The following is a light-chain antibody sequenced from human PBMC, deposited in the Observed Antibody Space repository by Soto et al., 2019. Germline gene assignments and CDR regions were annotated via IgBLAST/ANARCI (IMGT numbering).Light chain of an antibody. CDR1: SSDVGAYNF. CDR2: EVS. V-gene: IGLV2-14*01. CDR3: RSYTSNSVYV. J-gene: IGLJ1*01. Sequence: QSALTQPASVSGSPGQSITISCTGTSSDVGAYNFVSWYQQHPGKAPKLIIFEVSNRPSGVSNRFSGSKSGNTASLTISRIQTEEEADYYCRSYTSNSVYVFGTGTKVTVL.